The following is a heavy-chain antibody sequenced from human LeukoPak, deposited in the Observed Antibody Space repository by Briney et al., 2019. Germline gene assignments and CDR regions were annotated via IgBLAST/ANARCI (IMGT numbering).Heavy chain of an antibody. CDR3: AKTLATGGGSYNMDV. Sequence: PGMSLRLSCAASGFTFSSYGMHWVRQAPGKGLEWVAFISYDGSNNYYADSVKGRFTISRDNSKNTLFLQMSSLRAEDTALYYCAKTLATGGGSYNMDVWGQGTTVTVS. CDR1: GFTFSSYG. V-gene: IGHV3-30*18. D-gene: IGHD2-8*02. J-gene: IGHJ6*02. CDR2: ISYDGSNN.